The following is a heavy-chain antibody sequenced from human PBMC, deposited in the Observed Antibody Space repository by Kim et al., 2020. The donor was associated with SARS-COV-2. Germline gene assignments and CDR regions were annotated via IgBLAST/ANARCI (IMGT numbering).Heavy chain of an antibody. CDR1: GGSFSGYY. D-gene: IGHD6-13*01. J-gene: IGHJ6*01. CDR2: INHSGST. Sequence: SETLSLTCAVYGGSFSGYYWSWIRQPPGKGLEWIGEINHSGSTNYNPSLKSRVTISVDTSKNQFSLKLSSVTAADTAVYYCARAAAAGPRRVRGLGMDV. CDR3: ARAAAAGPRRVRGLGMDV. V-gene: IGHV4-34*01.